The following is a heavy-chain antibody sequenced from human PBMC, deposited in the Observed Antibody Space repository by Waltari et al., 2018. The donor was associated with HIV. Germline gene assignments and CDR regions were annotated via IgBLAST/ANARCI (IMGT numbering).Heavy chain of an antibody. Sequence: QVQLRQWGKTLLKPSQDLSLTCAVYGGSSFSAHYWIWIRQSPGKGLERLGEISHSGYTDDSPSLESHVTISTDTAKARFSLRLTSVTAADAAMYYCAVRLYSGSFLPESWGQGNLVIVST. CDR3: AVRLYSGSFLPES. J-gene: IGHJ5*02. CDR2: ISHSGYT. CDR1: GGSSFSAHY. V-gene: IGHV4-34*01. D-gene: IGHD1-26*01.